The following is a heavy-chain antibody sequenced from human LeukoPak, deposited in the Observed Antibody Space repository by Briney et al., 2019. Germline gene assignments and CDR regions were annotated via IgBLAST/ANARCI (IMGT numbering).Heavy chain of an antibody. CDR2: ISGSGGST. D-gene: IGHD6-13*01. CDR1: GFTLAGYA. V-gene: IGHV3-23*01. Sequence: GGTLRLSCAASGFTLAGYAITGAAKPQGRGLGWVPAISGSGGSTYYADSVKGRFTISRDNSKNTLFLQMNSLRTEDTAVYYCARAPTSEQQLHFDYWGQGTLVTVSS. CDR3: ARAPTSEQQLHFDY. J-gene: IGHJ4*02.